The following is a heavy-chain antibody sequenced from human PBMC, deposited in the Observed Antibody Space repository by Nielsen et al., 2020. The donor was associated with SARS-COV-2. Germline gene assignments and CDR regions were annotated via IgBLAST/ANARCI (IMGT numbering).Heavy chain of an antibody. CDR1: GYTLTELS. CDR2: ISYDGSNK. D-gene: IGHD3-22*01. J-gene: IGHJ4*02. Sequence: SCKVSGYTLTELSMHWVRQAPGKGLEWVAVISYDGSNKYYADSVKGRFTISRDNSKNTLYLQMNSLRAEDTAVYYCAILITMTDYWGQGTLVTVSS. V-gene: IGHV3-30*03. CDR3: AILITMTDY.